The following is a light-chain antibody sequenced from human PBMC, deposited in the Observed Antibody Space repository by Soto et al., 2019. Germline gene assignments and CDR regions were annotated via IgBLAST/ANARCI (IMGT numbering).Light chain of an antibody. J-gene: IGLJ2*01. Sequence: QSVLTQPASVSGSPGQSITISCTGTSSDVGAYKFVTWYQQHPGKAPKLMIYDVSNRPSGVSNRFSGSKSGNTASLTISGLQAEDEADYYCSSWTRSRTVVFGGGTKLTVL. CDR1: SSDVGAYKF. CDR2: DVS. V-gene: IGLV2-14*03. CDR3: SSWTRSRTVV.